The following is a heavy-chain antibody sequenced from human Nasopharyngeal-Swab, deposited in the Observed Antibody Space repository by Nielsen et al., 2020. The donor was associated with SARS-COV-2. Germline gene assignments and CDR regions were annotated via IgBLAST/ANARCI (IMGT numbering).Heavy chain of an antibody. CDR1: GFTVSSNY. Sequence: GESLKISCAASGFTVSSNYMSWVRQAPGKGLEWAAVINSGGSTYSADSVKGRFTISRDNSKNTLYLQMNSLSAEDTAVYYCARKGGPYCSGGSCQEYLDYWGQGTLVTVSS. J-gene: IGHJ4*02. D-gene: IGHD2-15*01. V-gene: IGHV3-66*01. CDR3: ARKGGPYCSGGSCQEYLDY. CDR2: INSGGST.